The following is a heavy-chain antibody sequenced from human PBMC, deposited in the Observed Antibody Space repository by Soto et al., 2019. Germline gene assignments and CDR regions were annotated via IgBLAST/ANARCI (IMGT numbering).Heavy chain of an antibody. J-gene: IGHJ4*02. V-gene: IGHV2-5*02. CDR3: AHRPSYCSGGSCYSCFDY. Sequence: QITLQESGPTLVKPTQTLTLTCTFSGFSLSTSGVGVGWIRQPPGKALEWLALIYWDDDKRYSPSLKSRLSITKDTSNNQVVPTMTNMDPVDTATYYCAHRPSYCSGGSCYSCFDYWCQGTLVTVSS. D-gene: IGHD2-15*01. CDR1: GFSLSTSGVG. CDR2: IYWDDDK.